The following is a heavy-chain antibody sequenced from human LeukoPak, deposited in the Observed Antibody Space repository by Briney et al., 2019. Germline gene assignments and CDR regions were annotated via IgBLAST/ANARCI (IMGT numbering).Heavy chain of an antibody. CDR2: ISYDGSNK. V-gene: IGHV3-30*18. D-gene: IGHD6-19*01. Sequence: PGGSLRLSCAASGFTFSSYGMHWVRQAPGKGLEWVAVISYDGSNKYYADSVKGRFTISRDNSKNTLYLQMNSLRAEDTAVYYCAKEPQVAANYFDYWGQGTLVTVSS. CDR1: GFTFSSYG. J-gene: IGHJ4*02. CDR3: AKEPQVAANYFDY.